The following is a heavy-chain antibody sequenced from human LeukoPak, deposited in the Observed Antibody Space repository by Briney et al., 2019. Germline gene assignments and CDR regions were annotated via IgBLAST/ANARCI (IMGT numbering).Heavy chain of an antibody. J-gene: IGHJ5*02. CDR2: IYYSGST. Sequence: SETLSLTCTVSGGSISSSSYYWGWIRQPPGKWLEWIGSIYYSGSTYYNPSLKSRVTISVDTSKNQFSLKLSSVTAADTAVYYCARRADYGDYYNWFDPWGQGTLVTASS. CDR1: GGSISSSSYY. V-gene: IGHV4-39*01. CDR3: ARRADYGDYYNWFDP. D-gene: IGHD4-17*01.